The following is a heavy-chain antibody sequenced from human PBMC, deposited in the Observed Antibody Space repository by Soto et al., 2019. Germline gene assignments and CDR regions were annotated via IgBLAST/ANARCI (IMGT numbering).Heavy chain of an antibody. V-gene: IGHV4-38-2*02. CDR2: IYHSGST. D-gene: IGHD6-13*01. Sequence: XETLSVTSAVSGYSISRGEYWGWIRQPPGKGLEWIVSIYHSGSTDYNPSLKSRLTISIDTSKNQFSLRLSSVTAADTAVYYCARDLYSSSWQWFDTWGQGTLVTVSS. CDR3: ARDLYSSSWQWFDT. J-gene: IGHJ5*02. CDR1: GYSISRGEY.